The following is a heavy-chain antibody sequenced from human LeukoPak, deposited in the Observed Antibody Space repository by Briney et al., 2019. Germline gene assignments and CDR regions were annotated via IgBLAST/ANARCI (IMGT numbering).Heavy chain of an antibody. CDR3: ARDHPSSSFDY. CDR2: ISYDGSNK. Sequence: GRSLRLSCAASGFTFSSYAMHWVRQAPGKGLEWVAVISYDGSNKYYADSVKGRFTISRDNSKNTLYLQMNSLRAEDTAVYYCARDHPSSSFDYWGQGTLVTVSS. CDR1: GFTFSSYA. D-gene: IGHD6-13*01. J-gene: IGHJ4*02. V-gene: IGHV3-30-3*01.